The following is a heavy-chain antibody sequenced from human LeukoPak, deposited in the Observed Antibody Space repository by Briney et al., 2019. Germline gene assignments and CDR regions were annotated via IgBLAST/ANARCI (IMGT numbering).Heavy chain of an antibody. CDR3: ARDWRGGSRNYFYSYMDV. V-gene: IGHV3-74*01. D-gene: IGHD1-14*01. J-gene: IGHJ6*03. CDR2: INSDGSST. Sequence: GGSLRLSCAASGFTFSSYWMHWVRQAPGKGPVWVSRINSDGSSTSYADSVKGRFTISRDNAKNTLYVQMNSLRAEDTAVYYCARDWRGGSRNYFYSYMDVWGKGTTVTVSS. CDR1: GFTFSSYW.